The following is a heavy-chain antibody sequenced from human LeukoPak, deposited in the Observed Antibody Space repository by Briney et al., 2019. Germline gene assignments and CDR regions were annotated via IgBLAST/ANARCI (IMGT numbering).Heavy chain of an antibody. CDR2: ISGSGGST. D-gene: IGHD2-2*01. J-gene: IGHJ5*02. CDR1: GFTFSSYA. V-gene: IGHV3-23*01. CDR3: AKDREGGVPAARFDP. Sequence: GGSLRLSYAASGFTFSSYAMSWVRQAPGKGLEWVSAISGSGGSTYYADSVKGRFTISRDNSKNTLYLQMNSLRAEDTAVYYCAKDREGGVPAARFDPWGQGTLVTVSS.